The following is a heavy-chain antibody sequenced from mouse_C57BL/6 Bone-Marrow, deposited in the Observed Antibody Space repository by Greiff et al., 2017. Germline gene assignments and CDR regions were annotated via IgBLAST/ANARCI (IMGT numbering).Heavy chain of an antibody. V-gene: IGHV1-72*01. CDR1: GYTFTSYW. CDR3: ACGDSSGWVAY. D-gene: IGHD3-2*02. Sequence: QVQLKQPGAELVKPGASVKLSCKASGYTFTSYWMHWVKQRPGRGLEWIGRMDPKSGGTKYNEKFKRKATLTVDKPASTAYMQLRILTSGDSAVFYCACGDSSGWVAYWGQGTLVTVSA. J-gene: IGHJ3*01. CDR2: MDPKSGGT.